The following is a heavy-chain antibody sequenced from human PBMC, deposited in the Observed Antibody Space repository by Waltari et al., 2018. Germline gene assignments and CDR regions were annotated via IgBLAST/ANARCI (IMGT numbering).Heavy chain of an antibody. CDR2: ISGSGGST. CDR3: AKGELYYYYYMDV. D-gene: IGHD1-7*01. J-gene: IGHJ6*03. CDR1: DLTFAAKA. V-gene: IGHV3-23*04. Sequence: EVQLVESGGGWVKPGGPLSLSGAPPDLTFAAKAWAGVARPPGKGLEGVSAISGSGGSTYYADSVKGRFTISRDNSKNTLYLQMNSLRAEDTAVYYCAKGELYYYYYMDVWGKGTTVTVSS.